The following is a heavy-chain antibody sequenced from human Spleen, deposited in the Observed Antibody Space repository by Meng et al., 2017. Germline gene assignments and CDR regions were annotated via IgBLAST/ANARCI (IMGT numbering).Heavy chain of an antibody. Sequence: VQLQESGPGLVKPSQTLSLTCTVSGGSISSGGYYWTWIRQHPGKGLEWIGYIYHSGSTYYNPSLKSLATISVDTSQNNLSLKLSSVTAADSAVYYCARGPTTMAHDFDYWGQGTLVTVSS. CDR3: ARGPTTMAHDFDY. CDR2: IYHSGST. CDR1: GGSISSGGYY. J-gene: IGHJ4*02. D-gene: IGHD4-11*01. V-gene: IGHV4-31*01.